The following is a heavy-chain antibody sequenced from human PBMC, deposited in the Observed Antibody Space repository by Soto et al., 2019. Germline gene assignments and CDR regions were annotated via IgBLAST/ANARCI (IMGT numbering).Heavy chain of an antibody. D-gene: IGHD2-2*01. V-gene: IGHV1-8*01. J-gene: IGHJ4*02. CDR2: MNPNSGNT. CDR1: GYTFTSYD. CDR3: ARSGGYCSSTSCPDDDY. Sequence: GASVKVSCKASGYTFTSYDINWVRQATGQGLEWMGWMNPNSGNTGYAQKFQGRVTMTRNTSISTAYMELSSLRSEDTAVYYCARSGGYCSSTSCPDDDYWGQGTLVTVSS.